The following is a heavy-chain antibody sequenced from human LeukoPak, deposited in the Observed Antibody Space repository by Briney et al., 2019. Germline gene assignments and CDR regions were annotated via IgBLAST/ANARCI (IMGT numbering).Heavy chain of an antibody. CDR2: IKQDGSEK. CDR3: AKVGRGYDYFDY. J-gene: IGHJ4*02. Sequence: GGSLRLSCAASGFTFSSYWMSWVRQAPGKGLEWVANIKQDGSEKYYVDSVKGRFTISRDNAKNTLYLQMNSLRAEDTAVYYCAKVGRGYDYFDYWGQGTLVTVSS. CDR1: GFTFSSYW. D-gene: IGHD5-12*01. V-gene: IGHV3-7*03.